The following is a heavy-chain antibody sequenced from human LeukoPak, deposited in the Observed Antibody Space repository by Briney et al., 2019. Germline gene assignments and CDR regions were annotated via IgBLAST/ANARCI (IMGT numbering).Heavy chain of an antibody. V-gene: IGHV3-15*01. CDR2: IKSKTEDKTT. J-gene: IGHJ6*02. Sequence: GGSLRLSCAASGFTFSNAWMAWVRQAPGKGLEWVGRIKSKTEDKTTIYTTPVKDRFTISRDASKNMLYLQMSSLKTDETAESXXXXXXRWELPGADVWGQGTTVTVSS. CDR3: XXXXRWELPGADV. CDR1: GFTFSNAW. D-gene: IGHD1-26*01.